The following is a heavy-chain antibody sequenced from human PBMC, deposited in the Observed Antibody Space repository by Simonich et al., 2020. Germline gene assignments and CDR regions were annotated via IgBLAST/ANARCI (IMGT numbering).Heavy chain of an antibody. J-gene: IGHJ4*02. CDR2: ITNDGSNK. CDR1: GFTFSSYA. D-gene: IGHD2-21*02. Sequence: QVQLVESGGGVVQPGRSLRLSCAASGFTFSSYAMHWVRQAPGKGLEWVAVITNDGSNKYYADPVKGRFTISRDNSKNTLYLQMNSLRAEDTAVYYCARDGERYCGGDCYSYFDYWGQGTLVTVSS. CDR3: ARDGERYCGGDCYSYFDY. V-gene: IGHV3-30*07.